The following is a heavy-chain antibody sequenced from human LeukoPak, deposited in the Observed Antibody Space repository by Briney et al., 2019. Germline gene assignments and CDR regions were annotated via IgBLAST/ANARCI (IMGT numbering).Heavy chain of an antibody. V-gene: IGHV4-30-4*01. J-gene: IGHJ4*02. CDR2: IYYSGST. CDR3: ARVLYPSKITGTTVDY. D-gene: IGHD1-7*01. CDR1: GGSISSGDYY. Sequence: SQTLSLTCTVSGGSISSGDYYWSWLRQPPGTGLEWIGYIYYSGSTYYNPSLKSRVTISVDTSKNQFSLKLSSVTAADTAVYYCARVLYPSKITGTTVDYWGQGTLVTVSS.